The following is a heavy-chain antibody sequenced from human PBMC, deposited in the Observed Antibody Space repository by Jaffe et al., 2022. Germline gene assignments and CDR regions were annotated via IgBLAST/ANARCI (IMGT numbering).Heavy chain of an antibody. CDR3: AKDGASPGLFYDLFTVHLEDN. CDR1: GYIFKGYY. J-gene: IGHJ4*02. Sequence: QVRLVQSGTEVKKPGASVRVSCKASGYIFKGYYIHWVRQAPGQGLEWMGRINPNSGGTSYAQKFQGKISMTMDTSIATVYLDLSSLSSDDTAVYYCAKDGASPGLFYDLFTVHLEDNWGQGTLVTVSS. V-gene: IGHV1-2*06. D-gene: IGHD3-9*01. CDR2: INPNSGGT.